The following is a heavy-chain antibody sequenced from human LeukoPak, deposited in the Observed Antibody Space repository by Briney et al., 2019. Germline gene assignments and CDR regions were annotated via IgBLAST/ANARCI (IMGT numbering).Heavy chain of an antibody. CDR3: AKDIGILWFGEFQYMDV. D-gene: IGHD3-10*01. CDR1: GFTFDDYA. J-gene: IGHJ6*03. Sequence: GGSLRLSCAASGFTFDDYAMHWVRQAPGKGLEWVSGISWNSGSIGYADSVKGRFTISRDNAKNSLYLQMNSLRAEDTALYYCAKDIGILWFGEFQYMDVWGKGTTVTVSS. V-gene: IGHV3-9*01. CDR2: ISWNSGSI.